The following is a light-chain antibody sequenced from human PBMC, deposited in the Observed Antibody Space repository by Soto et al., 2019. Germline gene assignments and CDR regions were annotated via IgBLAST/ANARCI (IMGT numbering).Light chain of an antibody. CDR3: QQYNSYSPRT. J-gene: IGKJ1*01. Sequence: DIQMTQSPSTLSESVGDRVTITCRASQSISSWLAWYQQKPGKAPKLLIYDASSLESGVPSRFSGSGSGTEFTLTISSLQPDYFATYYCQQYNSYSPRTFGQGTKVEIK. V-gene: IGKV1-5*01. CDR2: DAS. CDR1: QSISSW.